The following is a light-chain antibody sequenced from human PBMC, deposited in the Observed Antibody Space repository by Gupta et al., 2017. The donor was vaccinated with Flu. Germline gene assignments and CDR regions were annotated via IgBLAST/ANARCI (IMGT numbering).Light chain of an antibody. CDR2: EDY. Sequence: QSVLTQPPSVSAAPGQKVTISFSGSSSNIGSNYVSWTQQLPGTAPKLLIYEDYKRPSGIPDRFSGSKSGTSATLGITGLQTGDEADYYCGAWDSSLSAYVFGPGTKVTVL. CDR1: SSNIGSNY. V-gene: IGLV1-51*02. J-gene: IGLJ1*01. CDR3: GAWDSSLSAYV.